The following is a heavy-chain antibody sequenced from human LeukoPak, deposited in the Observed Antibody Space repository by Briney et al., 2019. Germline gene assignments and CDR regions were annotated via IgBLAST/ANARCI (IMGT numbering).Heavy chain of an antibody. V-gene: IGHV4-34*01. D-gene: IGHD2-15*01. CDR1: GFTFSSNA. CDR2: INHSGST. J-gene: IGHJ6*02. Sequence: GSLRLSCAASGFTFSSNAMTWIRQPPGKGLEWIGEINHSGSTNYNPSLKSRVTISVDTSKNQFSLKLSSVTAADTAVYYCARGGLGYCSGGSCYGIRYYYGMDVWGQGTTVTVSS. CDR3: ARGGLGYCSGGSCYGIRYYYGMDV.